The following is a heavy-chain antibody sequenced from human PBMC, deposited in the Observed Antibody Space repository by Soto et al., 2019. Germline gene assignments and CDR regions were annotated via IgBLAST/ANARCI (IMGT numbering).Heavy chain of an antibody. Sequence: QVQLVQSRAELKKPGASVRVSCEFSGFTLSKSGISWVRQAPGQGLEWMGWISAHTGDTIPAQNFQARITMTTDTSTNTAYMDLRRLTSDDTAVYYCARDSPLCFGEVSHPNMDVWGQGTTVTVSS. V-gene: IGHV1-18*01. CDR3: ARDSPLCFGEVSHPNMDV. CDR1: GFTLSKSG. J-gene: IGHJ6*02. D-gene: IGHD3-10*01. CDR2: ISAHTGDT.